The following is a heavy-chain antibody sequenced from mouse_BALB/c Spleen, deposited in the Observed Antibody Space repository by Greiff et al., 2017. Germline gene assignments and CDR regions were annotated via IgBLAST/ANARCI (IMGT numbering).Heavy chain of an antibody. Sequence: QVQLQQPGAELVKPGTSVKLSCKASGYNFTSYWINWVKLRPGQGLEWIGDIYPGSGSTNYNEKFKCKATLTVDTSSSTAYMQLSSLASEDSALYYCAREGWLPSAWFAYWGQGTLVTVSA. V-gene: IGHV1-55*01. CDR1: GYNFTSYW. CDR2: IYPGSGST. CDR3: AREGWLPSAWFAY. J-gene: IGHJ3*01. D-gene: IGHD2-3*01.